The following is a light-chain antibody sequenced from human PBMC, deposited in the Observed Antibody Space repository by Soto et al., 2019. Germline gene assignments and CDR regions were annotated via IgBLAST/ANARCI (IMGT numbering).Light chain of an antibody. CDR1: QSISSY. CDR2: AAS. V-gene: IGKV1-39*01. Sequence: DIQMTQSPSSLSASVGDRVTITCRTSQSISSYLNWYQQRPGEAPKVLIYAASSLQSGVPSRFSGSGSGTDFTLIISSLQPEDFATYYCQQSHSSPLTFGQGTKVEIK. CDR3: QQSHSSPLT. J-gene: IGKJ1*01.